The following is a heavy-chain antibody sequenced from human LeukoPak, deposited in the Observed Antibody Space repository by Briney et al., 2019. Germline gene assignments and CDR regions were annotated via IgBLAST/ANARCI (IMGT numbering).Heavy chain of an antibody. V-gene: IGHV3-66*01. Sequence: PGGSLRLSCAASGFTVSSNYVSWVRQAPGKGLEWVSVIYSGGSTYYADSVKGRFTISRDNSKNTLYLQMNSLRAEDTAVYYCARTNYYYYGMDVWGQGTTVTVSS. CDR3: ARTNYYYYGMDV. CDR1: GFTVSSNY. J-gene: IGHJ6*02. CDR2: IYSGGST.